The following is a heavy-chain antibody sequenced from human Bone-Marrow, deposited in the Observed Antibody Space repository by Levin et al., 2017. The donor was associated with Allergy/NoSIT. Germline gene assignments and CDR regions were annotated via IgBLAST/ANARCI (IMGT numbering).Heavy chain of an antibody. Sequence: SGGSLRLSCTASGFTFSTSGMHWVRQAPGKGLEWVAIISKDGSQTHFAGSVMGRFTGSRDNSKNTVDLQMNNLRVEDTAVYYCAKEGGGETYPFDFWGQGILVTVSS. D-gene: IGHD2-21*01. CDR1: GFTFSTSG. CDR3: AKEGGGETYPFDF. CDR2: ISKDGSQT. J-gene: IGHJ4*02. V-gene: IGHV3-30*18.